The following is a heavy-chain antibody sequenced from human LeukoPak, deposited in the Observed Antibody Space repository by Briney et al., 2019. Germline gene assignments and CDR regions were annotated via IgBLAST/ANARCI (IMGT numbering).Heavy chain of an antibody. Sequence: PSETLSLTCAVYGGSFSGYYWSWIRQPPGKGLEWIGEINHSGSTNYNPSLKSRVTISVDTSKNQFSLKLSSVTAADTAVYYCARVPYYDSSGYYPFDYWGQGTLVTASS. D-gene: IGHD3-22*01. CDR2: INHSGST. J-gene: IGHJ4*02. CDR3: ARVPYYDSSGYYPFDY. CDR1: GGSFSGYY. V-gene: IGHV4-34*01.